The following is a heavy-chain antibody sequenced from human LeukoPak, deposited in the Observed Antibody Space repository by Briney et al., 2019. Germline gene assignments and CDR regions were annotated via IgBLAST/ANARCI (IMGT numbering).Heavy chain of an antibody. CDR1: GGSFSSHY. D-gene: IGHD4-17*01. V-gene: IGHV4-59*11. CDR3: ARDPTTVAKGLDI. CDR2: ISYIGST. Sequence: SETLSLTCTVSGGSFSSHYWSWIRQPPGKGLEWIGYISYIGSTNYNPSLKSRVTISVDTSKNQFSLKLSSVTAADTAVYYCARDPTTVAKGLDIWGQGTMVTVSS. J-gene: IGHJ3*02.